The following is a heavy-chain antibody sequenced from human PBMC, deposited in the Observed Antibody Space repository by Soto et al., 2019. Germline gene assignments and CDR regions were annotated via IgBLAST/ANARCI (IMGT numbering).Heavy chain of an antibody. CDR3: ATPGQFGRVEGALAEVPHYFDH. Sequence: QVQLVESGGGVVQPGTSLRLSCAASGFTFNNFAMQWVRQAPGKGLEWVAVLSTDGRKKYYADSVRGWVTISRDNSNNMFYMQLNSVRPEDTSVYHCATPGQFGRVEGALAEVPHYFDHWGQGTRVAVSS. D-gene: IGHD3-10*01. V-gene: IGHV3-30*04. CDR1: GFTFNNFA. J-gene: IGHJ4*02. CDR2: LSTDGRKK.